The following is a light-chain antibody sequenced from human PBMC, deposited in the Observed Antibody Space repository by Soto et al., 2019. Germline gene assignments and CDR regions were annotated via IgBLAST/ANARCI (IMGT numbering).Light chain of an antibody. Sequence: QSALTQVVSVSGSPGQSITISCTGTSSDVGSYNRVSWYQQTPGTSPKLLIYDVTKRASGISDRFSGSKSGNTASLTISGLHTDDEGDYYCGLYTIAETVVLGGGTKLTVL. CDR2: DVT. J-gene: IGLJ2*01. CDR3: GLYTIAETVV. V-gene: IGLV2-14*02. CDR1: SSDVGSYNR.